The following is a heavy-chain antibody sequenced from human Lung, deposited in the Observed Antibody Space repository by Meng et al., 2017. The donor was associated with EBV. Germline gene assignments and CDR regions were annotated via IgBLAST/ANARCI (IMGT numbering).Heavy chain of an antibody. Sequence: LLVQSGVELKKPGASVKVSCKASGYTFSTYTINWVRQAHGRGLEWMGWISTNTGTPTYTQGFTGRFVFSLDTSVSTAYLQISSLKAEDTAVYYCARGGNFDPWGQGTLVTVSS. V-gene: IGHV7-4-1*02. CDR1: GYTFSTYT. CDR3: ARGGNFDP. J-gene: IGHJ5*02. CDR2: ISTNTGTP. D-gene: IGHD2/OR15-2a*01.